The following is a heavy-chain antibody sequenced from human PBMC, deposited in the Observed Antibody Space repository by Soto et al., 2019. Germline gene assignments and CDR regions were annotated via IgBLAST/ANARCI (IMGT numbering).Heavy chain of an antibody. CDR1: GYSIGSGYY. Sequence: SETLSLTCAVPGYSIGSGYYWAWVRRSPGKGLEWIGSIYHAGSVYYNPSLNGRVALSMDTSKNHFSLKLTSVTAADTAVCYCARTFDYYGMDVWGQGTTVTVSS. J-gene: IGHJ6*02. CDR3: ARTFDYYGMDV. CDR2: IYHAGSV. V-gene: IGHV4-38-2*01.